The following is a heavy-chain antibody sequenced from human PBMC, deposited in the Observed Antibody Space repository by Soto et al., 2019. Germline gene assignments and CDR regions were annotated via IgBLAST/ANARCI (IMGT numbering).Heavy chain of an antibody. CDR2: INPDGSET. J-gene: IGHJ4*02. CDR3: ARDGEGF. CDR1: GFTFSSNW. D-gene: IGHD2-21*01. Sequence: GGSLILSCAASGFTFSSNWMHWVRRLPGRGLVWVSRINPDGSETTYVDSVKGRFTISRDNAKKTVSLQMNSLRVEDTAVYYCARDGEGFWGQGTLVTVSS. V-gene: IGHV3-74*01.